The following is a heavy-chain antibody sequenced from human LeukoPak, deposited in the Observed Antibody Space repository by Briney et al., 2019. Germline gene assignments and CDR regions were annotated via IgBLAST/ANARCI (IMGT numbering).Heavy chain of an antibody. CDR2: ISGSGGST. V-gene: IGHV3-23*01. D-gene: IGHD4-17*01. J-gene: IGHJ6*02. CDR3: AHPRNGDYDGLRYYYYGMDV. CDR1: GFTFSSYA. Sequence: PGGSLRLSCAASGFTFSSYAMNWVRQAPGKGLEWVSAISGSGGSTYYADSVKGRFTISRDNSKNTLYLQMNGLRAEDTAVYYCAHPRNGDYDGLRYYYYGMDVWGQGTTVTVSS.